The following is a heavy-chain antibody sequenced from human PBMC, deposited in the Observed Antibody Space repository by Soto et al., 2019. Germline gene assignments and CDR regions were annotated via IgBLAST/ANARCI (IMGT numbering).Heavy chain of an antibody. J-gene: IGHJ4*02. V-gene: IGHV3-9*01. D-gene: IGHD3-9*01. CDR1: GFTFDDYA. CDR3: AKGVLYYDILTGAFDC. Sequence: EVQLVESGGGVVQPGRSLRLSCAASGFTFDDYAMHWVRQAPGKGLEWVSSISWNSGRFAYADSVKGRFTISRDSAKNSLYLQMNSLRAADTALYYCAKGVLYYDILTGAFDCWGQGTLVTVSS. CDR2: ISWNSGRF.